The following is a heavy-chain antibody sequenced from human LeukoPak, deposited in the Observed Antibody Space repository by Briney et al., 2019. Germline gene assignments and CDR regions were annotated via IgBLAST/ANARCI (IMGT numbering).Heavy chain of an antibody. Sequence: SETLSLTCAVSGYSLSSGYYWGCIRQPPGKGLEWIGSIYHSGSTYYNPSLKSRVTISVDTSKNQFSLKLSSVTAADTAVYYCAREEYSSSLFYFDYWGQGTLVTVSS. D-gene: IGHD6-6*01. CDR3: AREEYSSSLFYFDY. CDR2: IYHSGST. J-gene: IGHJ4*02. V-gene: IGHV4-38-2*02. CDR1: GYSLSSGYY.